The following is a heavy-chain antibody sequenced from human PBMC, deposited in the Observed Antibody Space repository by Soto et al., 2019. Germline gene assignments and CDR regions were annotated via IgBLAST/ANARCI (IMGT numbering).Heavy chain of an antibody. CDR3: ARSRGHSSGWGNYYCFGLDV. J-gene: IGHJ6*02. V-gene: IGHV4-34*01. Sequence: QVQLQQWGAGLSKPSETLSLTCAVYGGSFSGYDWNWIRQPPGKGLEWIGEIDHSGTTNYNPSLKIRVSLSVDTAKNELSLKLTSVTAADTAVYYCARSRGHSSGWGNYYCFGLDVWGQGTTVTVSS. CDR1: GGSFSGYD. D-gene: IGHD6-25*01. CDR2: IDHSGTT.